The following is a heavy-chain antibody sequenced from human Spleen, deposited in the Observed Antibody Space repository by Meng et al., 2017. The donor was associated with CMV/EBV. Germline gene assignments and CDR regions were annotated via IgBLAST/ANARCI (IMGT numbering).Heavy chain of an antibody. Sequence: SCADSGVTCTDAWMNWDRRAPGKGMEWVGRIKSKTDGGTTDYAAPVRGRFTISRDDSENTLYLQMSSLRTEDTAVYYCTTTDSGSFDYWGQGTLVTVSS. V-gene: IGHV3-15*07. CDR1: GVTCTDAW. J-gene: IGHJ4*02. D-gene: IGHD1-26*01. CDR2: IKSKTDGGTT. CDR3: TTTDSGSFDY.